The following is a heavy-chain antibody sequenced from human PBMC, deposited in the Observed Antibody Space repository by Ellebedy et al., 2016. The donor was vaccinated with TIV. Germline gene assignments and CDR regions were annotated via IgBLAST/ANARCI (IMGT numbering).Heavy chain of an antibody. CDR2: ISSSSSYT. CDR3: ARDSMVRAPVS. J-gene: IGHJ4*02. CDR1: GFTFSDYY. Sequence: GESLKISXAASGFTFSDYYMSWIRQAPGKGLEWVSYISSSSSYTNYADSVKGRFTISRDNAKNSLYLQMNSLRAEDTAVYYCARDSMVRAPVSWGQGTLVTVSS. V-gene: IGHV3-11*05. D-gene: IGHD3-10*01.